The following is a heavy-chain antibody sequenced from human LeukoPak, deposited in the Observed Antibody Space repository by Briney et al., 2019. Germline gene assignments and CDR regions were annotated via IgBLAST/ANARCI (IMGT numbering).Heavy chain of an antibody. V-gene: IGHV4-34*01. CDR3: ARGRSYGSGRYWFDP. J-gene: IGHJ5*02. CDR2: INQSGST. Sequence: SETLSLTCAVYGGSFSGYYWSWIRQPPGKGLEWIGKINQSGSTNYNPSLKSRVTVSVDTSKNQFSLKLTSVTAADTAVYYCARGRSYGSGRYWFDPWGQGTLVTVS. D-gene: IGHD3-10*01. CDR1: GGSFSGYY.